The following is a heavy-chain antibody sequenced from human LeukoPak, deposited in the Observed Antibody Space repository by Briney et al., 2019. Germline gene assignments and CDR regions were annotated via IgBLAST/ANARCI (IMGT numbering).Heavy chain of an antibody. J-gene: IGHJ4*02. CDR3: ARASGYDSSFDY. CDR1: GGTFSSYA. CDR2: IIPIFGTA. Sequence: SVKVSCKASGGTFSSYAISWVRQAPGQGLEWMGGIIPIFGTANYAQKFQGRVTITTDESTSTAYTELSSLRSEDTAVYYCARASGYDSSFDYWGQGTLVTVSS. V-gene: IGHV1-69*05. D-gene: IGHD5-12*01.